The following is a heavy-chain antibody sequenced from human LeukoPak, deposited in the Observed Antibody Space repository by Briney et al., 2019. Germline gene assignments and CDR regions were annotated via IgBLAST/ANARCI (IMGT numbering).Heavy chain of an antibody. V-gene: IGHV3-48*01. Sequence: GGSLRPSCAASGFTFSSYNMNWVRQAPGKGLEWVAYITLSRTTIYYADSVKGRFTISRDNAKNSLSLQMNSLRAEDTAVYYCARDLSGVAGYTYGRGIDYWGQGTLVTVSS. CDR2: ITLSRTTI. D-gene: IGHD5-18*01. CDR1: GFTFSSYN. CDR3: ARDLSGVAGYTYGRGIDY. J-gene: IGHJ4*02.